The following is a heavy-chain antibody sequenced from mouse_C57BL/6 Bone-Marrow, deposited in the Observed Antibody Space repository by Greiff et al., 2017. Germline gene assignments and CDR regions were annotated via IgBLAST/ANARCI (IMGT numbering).Heavy chain of an antibody. CDR3: ARSGYYSNYDWYFDV. D-gene: IGHD2-5*01. Sequence: VQLQQSGPELVKPGASVKISCKASGYSFTDYNMNWVKQSNGQSLEWIGVINPNSGTTSYNQKFKGKATLTVDQSSSPAYMQLHSLTSENSAVYYCARSGYYSNYDWYFDVWGTGTTVTVSS. V-gene: IGHV1-39*01. J-gene: IGHJ1*03. CDR1: GYSFTDYN. CDR2: INPNSGTT.